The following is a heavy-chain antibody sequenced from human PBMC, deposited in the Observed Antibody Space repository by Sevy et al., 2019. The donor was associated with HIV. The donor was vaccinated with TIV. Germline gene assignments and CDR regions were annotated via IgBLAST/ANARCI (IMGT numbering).Heavy chain of an antibody. D-gene: IGHD6-6*01. V-gene: IGHV1-2*06. CDR3: AREYSSSTGWFDP. CDR2: INPNSGGT. Sequence: ASVKVSCKASGYTFIGYYMHWVRQAPGQGLEWMGRINPNSGGTNYAQKFQGRVTMTRDTSISTAYMELSRLRSDDTAVYYCAREYSSSTGWFDPWGQGTLVTVSS. J-gene: IGHJ5*02. CDR1: GYTFIGYY.